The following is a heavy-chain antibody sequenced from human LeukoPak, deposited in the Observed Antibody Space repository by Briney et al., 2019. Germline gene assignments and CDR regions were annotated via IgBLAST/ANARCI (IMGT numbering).Heavy chain of an antibody. CDR2: INHSGST. CDR3: ARARGYSGYDV. CDR1: GGSFSGYY. V-gene: IGHV4-34*01. D-gene: IGHD5-12*01. Sequence: ASETLSPTCAVYGGSFSGYYWSWIRQPPGKGLEWIGEINHSGSTNYNPSLKSRVTISVDTSKNQFSLKLSSVTAADTAVYYCARARGYSGYDVWGQGTLVTVSS. J-gene: IGHJ4*02.